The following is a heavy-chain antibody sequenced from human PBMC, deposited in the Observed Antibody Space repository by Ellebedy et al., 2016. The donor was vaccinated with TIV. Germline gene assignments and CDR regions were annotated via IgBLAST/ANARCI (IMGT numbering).Heavy chain of an antibody. Sequence: SVKVSXXASGGTFSSYAISWVRQAPGQGLEWMGGIIPIFGTANYAQKFQGRVTITADESTSTAYMELSSLRSEDTAVYYCARVSGYYYYMDVWGKGTTVTVSS. CDR1: GGTFSSYA. CDR2: IIPIFGTA. V-gene: IGHV1-69*13. CDR3: ARVSGYYYYMDV. J-gene: IGHJ6*03.